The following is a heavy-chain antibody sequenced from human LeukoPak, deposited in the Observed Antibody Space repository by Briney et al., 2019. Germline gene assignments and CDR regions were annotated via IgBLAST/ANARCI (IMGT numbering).Heavy chain of an antibody. CDR1: GFTFSSYG. D-gene: IGHD5-18*01. CDR2: IRYDGSNK. CDR3: AKGRTSGYSYGYYFDY. Sequence: PGGSLRLSCAASGFTFSSYGMHWVHQAPGKGLEWVAFIRYDGSNKYYADSVKGRFTISRDNSKNTLYLQMNSLRAEDTAVYYCAKGRTSGYSYGYYFDYWGQGTLVTVSS. J-gene: IGHJ4*02. V-gene: IGHV3-30*02.